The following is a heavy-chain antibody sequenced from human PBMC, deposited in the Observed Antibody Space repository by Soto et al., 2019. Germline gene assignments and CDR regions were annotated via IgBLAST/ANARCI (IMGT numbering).Heavy chain of an antibody. J-gene: IGHJ6*02. Sequence: GGSLRLSCAASGFTFSSYSMNWVRQAPGKGLEWVSSISSSSSYIYYADSVKGRFTISRDNAKNSLYLQMNSLRAEDTAVYYCARDSITIFGVVITTLYYYGMDVWGQGTTVTVSS. CDR1: GFTFSSYS. V-gene: IGHV3-21*01. CDR3: ARDSITIFGVVITTLYYYGMDV. D-gene: IGHD3-3*01. CDR2: ISSSSSYI.